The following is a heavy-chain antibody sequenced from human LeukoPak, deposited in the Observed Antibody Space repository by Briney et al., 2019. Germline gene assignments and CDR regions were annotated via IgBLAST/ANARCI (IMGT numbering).Heavy chain of an antibody. CDR1: GFIFSSYS. V-gene: IGHV3-21*01. Sequence: GGSLRLSCAASGFIFSSYSMNWVRQAPGKGLEWVSSISSSSRYIYYADSVKGRFTISRGNAKNSLYLQMNSLRAEDTAVYYCARSRQHHYERSGYYEILNWYFDLWGRGTLVTVSS. CDR2: ISSSSRYI. J-gene: IGHJ2*01. CDR3: ARSRQHHYERSGYYEILNWYFDL. D-gene: IGHD3-22*01.